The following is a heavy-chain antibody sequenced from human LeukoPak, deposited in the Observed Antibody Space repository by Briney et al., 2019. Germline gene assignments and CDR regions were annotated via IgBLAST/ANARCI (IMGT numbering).Heavy chain of an antibody. CDR2: IKSDGSST. J-gene: IGHJ4*02. CDR1: GFSFSSYW. V-gene: IGHV3-74*01. D-gene: IGHD3-22*01. CDR3: ARGSTNYYDSSEAFDY. Sequence: GGSLRLSCAASGFSFSSYWMHWVRQAPGKGLVWVARIKSDGSSTDYADYVKGRFTISRDNAKNSPYLQMNSLRAEDTAVYYCARGSTNYYDSSEAFDYWGQGTLVTVSS.